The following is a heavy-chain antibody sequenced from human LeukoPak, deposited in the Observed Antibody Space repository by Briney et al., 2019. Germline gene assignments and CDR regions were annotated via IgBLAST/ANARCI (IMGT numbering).Heavy chain of an antibody. CDR2: MNPNSGNT. V-gene: IGHV1-8*01. D-gene: IGHD6-13*01. CDR1: GYTFTSYV. J-gene: IGHJ3*02. CDR3: ARGIAAVDI. Sequence: ASVRVSCKASGYTFTSYVMNWVRQATGRELEWMGWMNPNSGNTGYAQKFQGRVTMTRNTSISTAYMELTSLRSEDTAVYYCARGIAAVDIWGQGTMVTVSS.